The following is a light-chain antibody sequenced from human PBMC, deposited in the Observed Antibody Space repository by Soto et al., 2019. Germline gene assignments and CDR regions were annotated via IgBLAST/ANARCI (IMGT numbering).Light chain of an antibody. Sequence: QSVLTQPPSASGSPGQSVTISCAGTSSDVGGYNYVSWYQQYPGKVPKLMIYEVSERPSGVPDRFSGSKSGNTAFLTVSGLQAEDEAEYYCSSYTRSSALLFGTGTKVTVL. CDR3: SSYTRSSALL. J-gene: IGLJ1*01. V-gene: IGLV2-8*01. CDR2: EVS. CDR1: SSDVGGYNY.